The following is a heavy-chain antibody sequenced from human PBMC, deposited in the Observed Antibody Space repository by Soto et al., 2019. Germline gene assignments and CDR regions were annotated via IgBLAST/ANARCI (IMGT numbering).Heavy chain of an antibody. D-gene: IGHD1-1*01. CDR2: MSHSGGT. Sequence: QVQLQQWGAGLLKPSETLSLTCAVYGGFVSSGSYYWNWIRQPPGKGLEWIGEMSHSGGTHFNPSPKSRVSILVDTSKSQFSLKMSSVIAADTALYYCARVERGTATTVVDAFDIWGPGTMVTVSS. CDR1: GGFVSSGSYY. CDR3: ARVERGTATTVVDAFDI. J-gene: IGHJ3*02. V-gene: IGHV4-34*01.